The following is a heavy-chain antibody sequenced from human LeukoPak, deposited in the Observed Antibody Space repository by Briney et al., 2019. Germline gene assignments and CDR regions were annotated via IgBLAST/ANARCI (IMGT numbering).Heavy chain of an antibody. CDR3: AREGKNYYDSSGYWLDY. Sequence: GGSLRLSCAASGFTFSSYDMHWVRQATGKGLEWVSAIGTAGDTYYPGSVKGRFTISRENAKNSLYLQMNSLRAGDTAVYYCAREGKNYYDSSGYWLDYWGQGTLVTVSS. J-gene: IGHJ4*02. D-gene: IGHD3-22*01. V-gene: IGHV3-13*01. CDR1: GFTFSSYD. CDR2: IGTAGDT.